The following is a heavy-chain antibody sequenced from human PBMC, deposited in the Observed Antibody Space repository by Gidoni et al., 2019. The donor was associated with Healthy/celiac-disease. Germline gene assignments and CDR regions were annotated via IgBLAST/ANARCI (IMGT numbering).Heavy chain of an antibody. V-gene: IGHV1-69*04. Sequence: VQLVQSGAEVEKPGSSVKVYCKASGGTFSSYSISWVRQAPGQGLEWMGRIIPILGIANYAQKFQGRVTITADKSTSTAYMELSSLRSEDTAVYYCARGHSSGFGYFDYWGQGTLVTVSS. CDR1: GGTFSSYS. CDR3: ARGHSSGFGYFDY. CDR2: IIPILGIA. J-gene: IGHJ4*02. D-gene: IGHD3-10*01.